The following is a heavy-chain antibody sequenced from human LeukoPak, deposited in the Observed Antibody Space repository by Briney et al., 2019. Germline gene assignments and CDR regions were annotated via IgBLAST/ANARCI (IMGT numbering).Heavy chain of an antibody. CDR2: ISYDGSNK. CDR3: ARRDSSSSTDAFDI. Sequence: PGRSLRLSCAASGFTFSSYGMHWVRQAPGKGLEWVAVISYDGSNKYYADSVKGRSTISRDNSKNTLYLQMNSLRAEDTAVYYCARRDSSSSTDAFDIWGKGTMVTVS. D-gene: IGHD6-6*01. J-gene: IGHJ3*02. V-gene: IGHV3-30*03. CDR1: GFTFSSYG.